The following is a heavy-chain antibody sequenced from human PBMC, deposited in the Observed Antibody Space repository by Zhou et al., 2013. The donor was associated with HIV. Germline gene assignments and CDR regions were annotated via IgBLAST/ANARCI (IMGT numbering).Heavy chain of an antibody. V-gene: IGHV4-39*07. J-gene: IGHJ6*02. CDR1: SGSISTGSYF. CDR3: ATYSGTYGMDV. Sequence: QVQVQESGPGLVKPSETLSLTCTVSSGSISTGSYFWGWIRQPPGKGLEWIGNIYYSGSTFYSPSLKSRVTISIDTSKNQFSLKLSSVTAADTAEYYCATYSGTYGMDVWGQGTTVTVSS. CDR2: IYYSGST. D-gene: IGHD1-26*01.